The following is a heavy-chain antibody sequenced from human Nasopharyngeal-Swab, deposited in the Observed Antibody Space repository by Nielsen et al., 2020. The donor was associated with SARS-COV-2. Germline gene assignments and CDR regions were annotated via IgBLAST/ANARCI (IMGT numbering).Heavy chain of an antibody. CDR1: GYTFTSYG. CDR3: ARVLGIAAAGTSSLYGY. CDR2: ISAYNGNT. J-gene: IGHJ4*02. V-gene: IGHV1-18*01. D-gene: IGHD6-13*01. Sequence: ASVKVSCKASGYTFTSYGISWVRQAPGQGLEWMGWISAYNGNTNYAQKLQGRVTMTTDTSTSTAYMELRSLRSDDTAVYYCARVLGIAAAGTSSLYGYWGQGTLVTVSS.